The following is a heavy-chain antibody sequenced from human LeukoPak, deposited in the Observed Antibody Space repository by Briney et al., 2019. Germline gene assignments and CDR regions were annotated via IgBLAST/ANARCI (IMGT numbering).Heavy chain of an antibody. CDR1: GFTVSSNY. V-gene: IGHV3-53*04. CDR3: GIDSGDCANGVCFDAFDI. Sequence: GGSLRLSCAASGFTVSSNYMSWVRQAPGKGLEWVSVIYSGGSTYYADSVKDRFTISRHNSKNTLYLQMTSLRAEETAVYYCGIDSGDCANGVCFDAFDIWGQGTMVTVSS. J-gene: IGHJ3*02. D-gene: IGHD2-8*01. CDR2: IYSGGST.